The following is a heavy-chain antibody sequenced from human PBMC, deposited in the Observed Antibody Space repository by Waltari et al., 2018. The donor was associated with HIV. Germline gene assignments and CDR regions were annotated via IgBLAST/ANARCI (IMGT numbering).Heavy chain of an antibody. D-gene: IGHD3-22*01. CDR3: ARLPYYDSSGYYGFFVDY. CDR2: TKHSGST. V-gene: IGHV4-34*01. Sequence: QVQLQQWGAGLLKPSETLSLTCAVYGGSFSGYYWSWIRPPPGKGLEWIGETKHSGSTNYNPSLKSRVTISVDTSKNQFSLKLSSVTAADTAVYYCARLPYYDSSGYYGFFVDYWGQGTLVTVSS. J-gene: IGHJ4*02. CDR1: GGSFSGYY.